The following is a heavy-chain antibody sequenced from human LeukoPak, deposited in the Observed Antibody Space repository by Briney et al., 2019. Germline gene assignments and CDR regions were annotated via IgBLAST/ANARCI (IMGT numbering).Heavy chain of an antibody. CDR1: GDSVSNTTTA. D-gene: IGHD5-12*01. J-gene: IGHJ4*02. CDR3: AKGYSMSY. V-gene: IGHV6-1*01. CDR2: TYYRSKWYH. Sequence: SQTLSLTCAISGDSVSNTTTAWNWIRQSPSRGLEWLGRTYYRSKWYHEYAISVRSRIIINSDTSKNQFSLHLNSATPDDTAVYYCAKGYSMSYWGQGTLVTVSS.